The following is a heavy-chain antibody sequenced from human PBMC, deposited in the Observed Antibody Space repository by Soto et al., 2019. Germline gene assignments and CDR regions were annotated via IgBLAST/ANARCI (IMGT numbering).Heavy chain of an antibody. CDR1: GGSISSYY. Sequence: PSETLSLTCTVSGGSISSYYWSWIRQPPGKGLEWIGYIYYSGSTNYNPSLKSRVTISVDTSKNQFSLKLSSVTAADTAVYYCGREGESPRVHAFDIWGQGTMVTVSS. D-gene: IGHD3-16*01. J-gene: IGHJ3*02. V-gene: IGHV4-59*01. CDR3: GREGESPRVHAFDI. CDR2: IYYSGST.